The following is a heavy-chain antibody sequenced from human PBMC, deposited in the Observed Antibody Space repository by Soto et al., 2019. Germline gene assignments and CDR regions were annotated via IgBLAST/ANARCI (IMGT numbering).Heavy chain of an antibody. D-gene: IGHD5-18*01. CDR3: ASRDTAYGPSSYYYGMDV. V-gene: IGHV1-46*01. CDR1: GYTFTSYY. CDR2: INPSGGST. J-gene: IGHJ6*02. Sequence: ASVKVSCKASGYTFTSYYMHWVRQAPGQGLEWMGIINPSGGSTSYAQKFQGRGTMTRDTSTSTVYMELRSLRSEDTAVYYCASRDTAYGPSSYYYGMDVWGQGTTVTVSS.